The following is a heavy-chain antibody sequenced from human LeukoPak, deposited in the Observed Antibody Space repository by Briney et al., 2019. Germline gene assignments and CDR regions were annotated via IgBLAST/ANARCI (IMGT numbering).Heavy chain of an antibody. V-gene: IGHV4-59*11. CDR2: IYYSRST. CDR3: ARSGVGGAC. J-gene: IGHJ4*02. Sequence: SETLSLTGTVYGGSISSHYWSWIRQRPGKGLEGIGYIYYSRSTIYSPSLQGRVAILIDTSKNQFSLNLSSVTAADTAVYYCARSGVGGACWGQGTLVTVSS. CDR1: GGSISSHY. D-gene: IGHD1-26*01.